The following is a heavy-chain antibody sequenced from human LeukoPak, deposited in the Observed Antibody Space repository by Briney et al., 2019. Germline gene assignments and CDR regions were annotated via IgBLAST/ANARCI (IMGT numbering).Heavy chain of an antibody. V-gene: IGHV1-18*01. J-gene: IGHJ3*02. CDR2: ISVYNGNT. CDR3: ARDSLGPDALDI. D-gene: IGHD7-27*01. CDR1: GYTFSSYG. Sequence: ASMKVSCKASGYTFSSYGINWERQAPGQGLEWMGWISVYNGNTNHAQKFQGRLTMTTDTSTNMAHMELRSLRSDDTAVYYCARDSLGPDALDIWGQGTMVTVSS.